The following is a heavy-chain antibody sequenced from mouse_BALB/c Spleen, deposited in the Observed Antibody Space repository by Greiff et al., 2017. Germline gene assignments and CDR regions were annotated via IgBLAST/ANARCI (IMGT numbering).Heavy chain of an antibody. V-gene: IGHV5-6-2*01. Sequence: EVQVVESGGGLVKLGGSLELSCAASGFTFSSYYMSWVRQTPEKRLELVAAINSNGGSTYYPDTVKGRFTISRDNAKNTLYLQMSSLKSEDTALYYCASPSSYGTPSHAYRGQGTLGTVSA. CDR1: GFTFSSYY. D-gene: IGHD2-1*01. CDR3: ASPSSYGTPSHAY. CDR2: INSNGGST. J-gene: IGHJ3*01.